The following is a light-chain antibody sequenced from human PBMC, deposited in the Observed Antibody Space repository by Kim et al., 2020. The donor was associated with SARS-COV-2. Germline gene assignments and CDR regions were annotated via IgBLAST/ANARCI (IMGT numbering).Light chain of an antibody. CDR3: QPYGASPYT. CDR2: ATS. Sequence: LSLPPAHAATPSCTSRPTRTYLASYHHNPGQAPRLLIYATSSRSTGIPDRFSGSGSGTDFPLSISRLEPEDFAVYYCQPYGASPYTFGQGTKLEI. V-gene: IGKV3-20*01. J-gene: IGKJ2*01. CDR1: PTRTY.